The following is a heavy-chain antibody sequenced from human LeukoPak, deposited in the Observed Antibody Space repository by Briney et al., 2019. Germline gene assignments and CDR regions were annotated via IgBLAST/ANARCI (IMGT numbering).Heavy chain of an antibody. V-gene: IGHV4-59*01. Sequence: SETLSLTCTVSGGSLSSYYWSWIRQPPGKGLEWIGYIYCSGSTNYNPSLKSRVTISVDTSKNQFSLKLSSVTAADTAVYYCARSVYSSGWYEYYFDYWGQGTLVTVSS. J-gene: IGHJ4*02. CDR2: IYCSGST. CDR1: GGSLSSYY. D-gene: IGHD6-19*01. CDR3: ARSVYSSGWYEYYFDY.